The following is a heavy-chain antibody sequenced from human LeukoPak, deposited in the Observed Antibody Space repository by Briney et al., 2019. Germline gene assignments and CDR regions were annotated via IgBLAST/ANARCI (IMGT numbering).Heavy chain of an antibody. CDR1: GYTFTGYY. CDR3: ARESRYYYGSGSYYWFDP. J-gene: IGHJ5*02. V-gene: IGHV1-2*06. D-gene: IGHD3-10*01. CDR2: INPNSGGT. Sequence: ASVKVSCKASGYTFTGYYMHWVRQAPGQGLEWMGRINPNSGGTNYAQKFQGRVTMTTDTSTSTAYMELRSLRSDDTAVYYCARESRYYYGSGSYYWFDPWGQGTLVTVSS.